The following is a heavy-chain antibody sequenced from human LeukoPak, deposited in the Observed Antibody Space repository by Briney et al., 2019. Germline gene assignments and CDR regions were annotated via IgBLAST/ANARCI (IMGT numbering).Heavy chain of an antibody. CDR1: GLTFSSYA. V-gene: IGHV3-23*01. CDR3: AKVQLNPHYDSSGYYYGY. Sequence: HPGGSLRLSCAASGLTFSSYAMSWVRQAPGKGLEWVSDINGSGGSTYYTDSVKGRFTISRDNSKNTLYLQMNSLRAEDTAIYYCAKVQLNPHYDSSGYYYGYWGQGTLVTVSS. J-gene: IGHJ4*02. D-gene: IGHD3-22*01. CDR2: INGSGGST.